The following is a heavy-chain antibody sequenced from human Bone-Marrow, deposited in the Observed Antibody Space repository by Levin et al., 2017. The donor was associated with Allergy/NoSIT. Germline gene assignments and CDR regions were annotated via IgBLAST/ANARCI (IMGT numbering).Heavy chain of an antibody. Sequence: GESLKISCKVSGYTLTELSMQWVRQAPGKGLEWMGGFDPEEGETVYAQNFQGRVTMTEDTSTDTAYMELRSLSSEDTAVYYCATRWTYQVLPYDRWGQGTLVTVSS. V-gene: IGHV1-24*01. CDR1: GYTLTELS. CDR2: FDPEEGET. D-gene: IGHD2-2*01. CDR3: ATRWTYQVLPYDR. J-gene: IGHJ5*02.